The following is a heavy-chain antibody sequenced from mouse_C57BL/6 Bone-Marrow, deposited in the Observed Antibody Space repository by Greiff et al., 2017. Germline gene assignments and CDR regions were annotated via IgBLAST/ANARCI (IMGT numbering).Heavy chain of an antibody. CDR3: ARSQLRLPWFAY. V-gene: IGHV1-7*01. D-gene: IGHD3-2*02. Sequence: VQGVESGAELAKPGASVKLSCKASGYTFTSYWMHWVKQRPGQGLEWIGYINPSSGYTKYNQKFKDKATLTADKSSSTAYMQLSSLTYEDSAVYYCARSQLRLPWFAYWGQGTLVTVSA. CDR1: GYTFTSYW. CDR2: INPSSGYT. J-gene: IGHJ3*01.